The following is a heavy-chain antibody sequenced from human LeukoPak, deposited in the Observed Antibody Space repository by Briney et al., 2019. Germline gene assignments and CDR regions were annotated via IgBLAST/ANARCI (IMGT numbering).Heavy chain of an antibody. CDR3: ARDQWGLPNYFDP. CDR1: GYAFHTYG. V-gene: IGHV1-18*01. J-gene: IGHJ5*02. Sequence: ASVKVSCKASGYAFHTYGISWLRQAPGQGLGWMGWISPNSGNTNYAQTFQGRVSLTTDTSTSTAYMELTSLRSDDTAVYYCARDQWGLPNYFDPWGQGTLVTVSS. D-gene: IGHD1-26*01. CDR2: ISPNSGNT.